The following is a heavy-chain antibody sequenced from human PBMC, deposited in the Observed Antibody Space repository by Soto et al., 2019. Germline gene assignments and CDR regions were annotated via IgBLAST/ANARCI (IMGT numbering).Heavy chain of an antibody. Sequence: PGGSLRLSCAASGFTFSSYAMYWVRQPPGKGLEWIGSIYPSVSSYHNPSLATRLRLSIDTSKNQFTLNLTSVTAADTALYFCAREKVGTTFFDIWGQGIQVTVSS. CDR1: GFTFSSYA. CDR2: IYPSVSS. D-gene: IGHD1-1*01. V-gene: IGHV4-38-2*02. CDR3: AREKVGTTFFDI. J-gene: IGHJ4*02.